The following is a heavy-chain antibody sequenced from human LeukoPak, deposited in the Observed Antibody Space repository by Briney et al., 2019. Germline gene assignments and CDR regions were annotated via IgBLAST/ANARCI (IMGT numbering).Heavy chain of an antibody. CDR1: GGTFSSYA. CDR2: IIPIFGTA. J-gene: IGHJ4*02. Sequence: SVKVSCKASGGTFSSYAISWVRQAPGQGPEWMGGIIPIFGTANYAQKFQGRVTITTDESTSTAYMELSSLRSEDTAVYYCARTQWGADRYCGGDCSHFDYWGQRTLVTVSS. V-gene: IGHV1-69*05. CDR3: ARTQWGADRYCGGDCSHFDY. D-gene: IGHD2-21*02.